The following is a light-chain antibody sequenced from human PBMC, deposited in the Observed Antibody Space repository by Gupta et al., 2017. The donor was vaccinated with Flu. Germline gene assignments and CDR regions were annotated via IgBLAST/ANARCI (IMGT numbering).Light chain of an antibody. J-gene: IGLJ3*02. V-gene: IGLV2-14*01. Sequence: IIISSPGTTSDVIGYYDGYWYQQHTGTAPKLLICEVVNRPSGVPTRFSGSKSGTTASMPIYGLQAEDEADYYCTSYNSSTNHWVFGGGTKLTGL. CDR2: EVV. CDR1: TSDVIGYYD. CDR3: TSYNSSTNHWV.